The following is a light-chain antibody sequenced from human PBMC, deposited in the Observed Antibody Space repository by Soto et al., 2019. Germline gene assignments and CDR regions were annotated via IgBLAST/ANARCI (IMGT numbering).Light chain of an antibody. CDR3: QQRSNWPLT. CDR2: AAS. V-gene: IGKV1-5*01. CDR1: QSISSW. J-gene: IGKJ4*01. Sequence: DIQTTQSPSTLSASVLDRVTVTCQSSQSISSWLAWYQQKPGKAPKLLIYAASSLQSGVPSRFSGSGSGTDFTLTISSLEPEDFVVYYCQQRSNWPLTFGGGTKVDI.